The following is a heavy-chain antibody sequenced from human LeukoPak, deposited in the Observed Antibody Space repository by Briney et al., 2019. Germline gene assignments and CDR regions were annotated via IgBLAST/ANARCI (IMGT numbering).Heavy chain of an antibody. J-gene: IGHJ4*02. Sequence: SVKVSCKASGGTFSSYAISWVRQAPGQGLEWMGRIIPILGVANYAQKFQGRVTITADKSTSTAYMELSSLRSEDTAVYYCVGYSSGWPTPHLDYWGQGTLVTVSS. CDR2: IIPILGVA. D-gene: IGHD6-19*01. V-gene: IGHV1-69*04. CDR1: GGTFSSYA. CDR3: VGYSSGWPTPHLDY.